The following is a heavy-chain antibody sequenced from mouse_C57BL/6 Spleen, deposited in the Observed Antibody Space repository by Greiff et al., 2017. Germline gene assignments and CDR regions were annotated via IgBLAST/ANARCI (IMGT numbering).Heavy chain of an antibody. CDR2: ISNGGGST. CDR3: ARASKGNYAMDY. J-gene: IGHJ4*01. V-gene: IGHV5-12*01. Sequence: EVMLVESGGGLVQPGGSLKLSCAASGFTFSDYYMYWVRQTPEKRLEWVAYISNGGGSTYYPDTVKGRFTISRDNAKNTLYLQMSRLKSEDTAMYYCARASKGNYAMDYWGQGTSVTVSS. D-gene: IGHD6-1*01. CDR1: GFTFSDYY.